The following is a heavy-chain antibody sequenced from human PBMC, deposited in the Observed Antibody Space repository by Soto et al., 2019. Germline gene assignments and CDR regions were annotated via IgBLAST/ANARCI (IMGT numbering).Heavy chain of an antibody. CDR2: ISKGGNKK. CDR3: AREEFEAGRGHFGY. D-gene: IGHD6-13*01. Sequence: QVQVVESGGGVVQPGGSLRLSCAASGFTFSTSAMHWVRQAPGKGLEWMAMISKGGNKKYYADSVKGRFTISSDISESTLYLQMNRLRTEDRAVYYCAREEFEAGRGHFGYWGQGTFVSVSS. CDR1: GFTFSTSA. V-gene: IGHV3-30-3*01. J-gene: IGHJ4*02.